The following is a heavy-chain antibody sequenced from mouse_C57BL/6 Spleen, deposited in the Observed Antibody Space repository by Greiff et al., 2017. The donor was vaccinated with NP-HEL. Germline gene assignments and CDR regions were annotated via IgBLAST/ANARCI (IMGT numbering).Heavy chain of an antibody. CDR2: ISNGGGST. D-gene: IGHD4-1*01. CDR1: GFTFSDYY. V-gene: IGHV5-12*01. J-gene: IGHJ2*01. CDR3: ARHGWDGDFDY. Sequence: EVQLQESGGGLVQPGGSLKLSCAASGFTFSDYYMYWVRQTPEKRLEWVAYISNGGGSTYYPDIVKGRFTISRDNAKNTLYLQMSRLKSEDTAMYYCARHGWDGDFDYWGQGTTLTVSS.